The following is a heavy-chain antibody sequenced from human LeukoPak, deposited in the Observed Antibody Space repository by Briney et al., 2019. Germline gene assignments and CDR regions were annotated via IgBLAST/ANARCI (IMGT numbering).Heavy chain of an antibody. CDR1: GYTFTSYD. CDR2: MNPNSGNT. V-gene: IGHV1-8*01. CDR3: ARTSSSWGYYYYGMDV. D-gene: IGHD6-13*01. Sequence: ASVKVSCKASGYTFTSYDINWVRQATGQGLEWMGWMNPNSGNTGYAQKFQGRVTMTRNTSISTAYMELSSLRSEDTAVYYCARTSSSWGYYYYGMDVWGQGTTVTVSS. J-gene: IGHJ6*02.